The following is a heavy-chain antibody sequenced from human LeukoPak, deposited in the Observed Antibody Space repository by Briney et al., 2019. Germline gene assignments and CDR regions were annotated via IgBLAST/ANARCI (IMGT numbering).Heavy chain of an antibody. Sequence: SETLSLTCTVSGGSMSSYYWSWIRQPPGKGLEWIGYIYYNGKTNYSPSLNSRVTISVDTSRNQFSLKLNSVTAADTAVYYCARHLYCGGDCYSGRNHYYGLDVWGQGTTVTVSS. V-gene: IGHV4-59*08. CDR2: IYYNGKT. CDR3: ARHLYCGGDCYSGRNHYYGLDV. J-gene: IGHJ6*02. D-gene: IGHD2-21*02. CDR1: GGSMSSYY.